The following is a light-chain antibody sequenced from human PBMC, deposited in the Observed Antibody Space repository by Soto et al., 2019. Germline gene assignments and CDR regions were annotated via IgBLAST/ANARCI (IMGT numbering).Light chain of an antibody. CDR3: QQYDNLPLT. CDR2: DAS. J-gene: IGKJ3*01. V-gene: IGKV1-33*01. CDR1: QDISNY. Sequence: DIQMTQSPSSLSASVGDRVTITCQASQDISNYLNWYQQKPGKAPKLLIYDASNLETGVPSRFSGSGSGTYFTFTISSLQPEDIATYYCQQYDNLPLTFGPG.